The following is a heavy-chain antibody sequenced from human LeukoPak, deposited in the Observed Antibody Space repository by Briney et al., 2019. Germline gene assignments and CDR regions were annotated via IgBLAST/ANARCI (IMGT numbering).Heavy chain of an antibody. V-gene: IGHV4-34*01. Sequence: SETLSLTCAVYGGSFSGYYWSWVRQPPGKGLEGNREINHSESNNYNPSPKSRVTISVDTSKNQCSLKLRSVTAADTAVYYCAAPSLDYWGQGTLVTVSS. CDR2: INHSESN. CDR3: AAPSLDY. CDR1: GGSFSGYY. J-gene: IGHJ4*02.